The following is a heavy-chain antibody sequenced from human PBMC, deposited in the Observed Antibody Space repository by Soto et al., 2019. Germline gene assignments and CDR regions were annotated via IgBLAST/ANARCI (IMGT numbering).Heavy chain of an antibody. J-gene: IGHJ2*01. D-gene: IGHD6-6*01. V-gene: IGHV4-4*02. Sequence: QMQLQESGPGLVKPSGTLSLTCGVSGGSISSSKWWTWVRQPPGKGPEWIGEIYHSGSTNYNPSLTSRVTISLDKSNNQFSLTLTSGTAADTAVYYCASQDYSSSTDASFLVNGYFDLWGRGLLVTVSS. CDR2: IYHSGST. CDR1: GGSISSSKW. CDR3: ASQDYSSSTDASFLVNGYFDL.